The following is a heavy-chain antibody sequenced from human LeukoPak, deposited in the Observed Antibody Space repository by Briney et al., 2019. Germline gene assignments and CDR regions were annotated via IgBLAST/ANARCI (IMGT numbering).Heavy chain of an antibody. V-gene: IGHV3-23*01. CDR2: ISGSGGST. CDR1: GFTFSSYG. D-gene: IGHD6-13*01. CDR3: ARVEGYSSSWYLPTDYYYYMDV. J-gene: IGHJ6*03. Sequence: GGSLRLSCAASGFTFSSYGMSWVRQAPGKGLEWVSAISGSGGSTYYADSVKGRFTISRDNSKNTLYLQMNSLRAEDTAVYYCARVEGYSSSWYLPTDYYYYMDVWGKGTTVTISS.